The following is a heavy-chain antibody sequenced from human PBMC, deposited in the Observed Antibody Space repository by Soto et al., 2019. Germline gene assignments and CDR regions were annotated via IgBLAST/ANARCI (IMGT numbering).Heavy chain of an antibody. D-gene: IGHD3-22*01. J-gene: IGHJ1*01. CDR2: IIPIFGTA. V-gene: IGHV1-69*12. CDR1: GGTFSSYA. CDR3: ASYYDSSGYHRGEYFQH. Sequence: QVQLVQSGAEVKKPGSSVKVSCKASGGTFSSYAISWVRQAPGQGLEWMGGIIPIFGTANYAQKFQGRVTLTADESTSTAYMELSSLRSEDTAVYYCASYYDSSGYHRGEYFQHWGQGTLVTVSS.